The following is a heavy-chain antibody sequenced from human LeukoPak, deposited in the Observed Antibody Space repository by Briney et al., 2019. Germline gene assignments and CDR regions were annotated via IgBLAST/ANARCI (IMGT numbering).Heavy chain of an antibody. D-gene: IGHD3-16*02. V-gene: IGHV4-59*08. CDR1: GGSISSYY. CDR3: ARQERLGELSLPFDY. Sequence: SETLSLTCTVSGGSISSYYWSWIRQPPGKGLEWIGYIYYSGSTNYNPSLKSRVTILVDTSKNQFSLKLSSVTAADTAVYYCARQERLGELSLPFDYWGQGTLVTVSS. CDR2: IYYSGST. J-gene: IGHJ4*02.